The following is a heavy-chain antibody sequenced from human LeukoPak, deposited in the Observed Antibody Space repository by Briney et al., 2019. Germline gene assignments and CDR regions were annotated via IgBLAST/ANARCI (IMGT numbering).Heavy chain of an antibody. J-gene: IGHJ4*02. V-gene: IGHV3-48*03. D-gene: IGHD1-26*01. Sequence: GGSLRLSCAASGFTFSSYEMNWVRQAPGKGLEYVSYISESGSTKYYADSVKGRFTISRDNAKNPPYLQMDSLRTEDTAVYYCARDQWTGASPADSWGQGTLVTVSS. CDR2: ISESGSTK. CDR1: GFTFSSYE. CDR3: ARDQWTGASPADS.